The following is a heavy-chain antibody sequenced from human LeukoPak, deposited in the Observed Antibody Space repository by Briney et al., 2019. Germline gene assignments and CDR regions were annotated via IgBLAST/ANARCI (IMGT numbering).Heavy chain of an antibody. Sequence: PGGSLRLSCAASGFTFSSYSMNWVRQAPGKGLEWVSSISSSSSYIYYADSVKGRFTISRDNAKNSLYLQMNSLRAEDTAVYYCARDWAITPVDYFDYWGQGTLVTVSS. CDR1: GFTFSSYS. CDR3: ARDWAITPVDYFDY. J-gene: IGHJ4*02. CDR2: ISSSSSYI. V-gene: IGHV3-21*01. D-gene: IGHD5-24*01.